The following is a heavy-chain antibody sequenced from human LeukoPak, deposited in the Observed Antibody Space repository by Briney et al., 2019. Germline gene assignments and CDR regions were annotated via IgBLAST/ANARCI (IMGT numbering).Heavy chain of an antibody. CDR2: ILYDGSNK. CDR1: GFTFSSYA. Sequence: GRSLRLSCAASGFTFSSYAMDWVRQAPGKGLEWVAVILYDGSNKYYADSVKGRFTISRDNSKNTLYLQMNSLRAEDTAVYYCARDRVTTVTKGYFDLWGRGTLVTVSS. V-gene: IGHV3-30-3*01. D-gene: IGHD4-17*01. J-gene: IGHJ2*01. CDR3: ARDRVTTVTKGYFDL.